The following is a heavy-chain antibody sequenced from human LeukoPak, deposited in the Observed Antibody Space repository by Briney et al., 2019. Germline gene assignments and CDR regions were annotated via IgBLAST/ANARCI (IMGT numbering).Heavy chain of an antibody. CDR2: IYSGGST. J-gene: IGHJ4*02. D-gene: IGHD3-10*01. Sequence: GGSLRLSCAASGFTFSSYSMNWVRQAPGKGLEWVSVIYSGGSTYYADSVKGRFTISRDNSKNTLYLQMNSLRAEDTAVYYCARAMVRGVILDYWGQGTLVTVSS. CDR1: GFTFSSYS. CDR3: ARAMVRGVILDY. V-gene: IGHV3-66*01.